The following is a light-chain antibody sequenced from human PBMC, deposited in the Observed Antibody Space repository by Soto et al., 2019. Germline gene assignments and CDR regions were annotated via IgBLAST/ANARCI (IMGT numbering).Light chain of an antibody. Sequence: DIQMTQSPSTLSASVGDRVTITCRASQSISTYLNWYQQKLGKAPTLLIYAASSLQSGVPSRFRGGGSGTDFTLTISSLQPEDFATYFCQQCYGSPRTFGQRTKV. CDR1: QSISTY. CDR3: QQCYGSPRT. CDR2: AAS. J-gene: IGKJ1*01. V-gene: IGKV1-39*01.